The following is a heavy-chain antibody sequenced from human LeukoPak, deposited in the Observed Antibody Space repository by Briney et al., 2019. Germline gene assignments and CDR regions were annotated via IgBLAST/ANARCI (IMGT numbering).Heavy chain of an antibody. CDR3: ARVASYGYFFDY. CDR2: IYHSGST. J-gene: IGHJ4*02. V-gene: IGHV4-30-2*01. CDR1: GGSISSGGYS. Sequence: PSQTLSLTCAVSGGSISSGGYSWSWLRQPPGKGLEWIGYIYHSGSTYYNPSLKSRVTISVDRSKNQFSLKLSSVTAADTAVYYCARVASYGYFFDYWGQGTLVTVSS. D-gene: IGHD5-18*01.